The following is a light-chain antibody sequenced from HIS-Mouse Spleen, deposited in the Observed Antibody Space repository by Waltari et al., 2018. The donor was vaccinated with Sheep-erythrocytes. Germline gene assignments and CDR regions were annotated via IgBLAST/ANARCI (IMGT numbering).Light chain of an antibody. J-gene: IGLJ2*01. CDR2: EGS. CDR1: SSDVGSYNL. Sequence: QSALTQPASVSGSPGQSITISCTGTSSDVGSYNLVSWYQQHPGKAPKLMIYEGSKRRSGVSTRFSGSKSGNTASLTISGLQAADEADYYCCSYAGSSTSVVFGGGTKLTVL. CDR3: CSYAGSSTSVV. V-gene: IGLV2-23*01.